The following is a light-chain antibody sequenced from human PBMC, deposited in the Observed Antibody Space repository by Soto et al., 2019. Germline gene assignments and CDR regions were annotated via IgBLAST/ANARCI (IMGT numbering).Light chain of an antibody. CDR2: GAS. CDR3: QHYNTWLCT. V-gene: IGKV3-15*01. Sequence: EVVMTQSPATLSVSPGERVTLSCRASQSINAHLAWYQQKPGQAPRLLIHGASTRATGIPARFSGSGFGTEFILTISSLQSEDFTVYYSQHYNTWLCTFCQGTKVEIQ. J-gene: IGKJ1*01. CDR1: QSINAH.